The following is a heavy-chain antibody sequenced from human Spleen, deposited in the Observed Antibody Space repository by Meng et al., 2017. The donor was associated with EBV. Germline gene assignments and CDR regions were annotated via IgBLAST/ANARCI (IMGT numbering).Heavy chain of an antibody. D-gene: IGHD3-9*01. CDR3: ARTLRERLFDWF. CDR1: GGSFSDYY. Sequence: QVQLKQVGAGLLKPSATLSLTCAVYGGSFSDYYWSWIRQPPGKGLEWIGEINHVGSTNYNPSLKSRVIMSVDTSKNQFSLRLSSVTAADAAVYYCARTLRERLFDWFWSQGTLVTVSS. CDR2: INHVGST. J-gene: IGHJ4*02. V-gene: IGHV4-34*01.